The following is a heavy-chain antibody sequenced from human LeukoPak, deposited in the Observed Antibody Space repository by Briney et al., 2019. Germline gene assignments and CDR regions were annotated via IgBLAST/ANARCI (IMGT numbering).Heavy chain of an antibody. D-gene: IGHD3-16*01. CDR2: IYYSGST. V-gene: IGHV4-59*01. CDR3: ARYRGGFHDY. Sequence: SEILSLTCTVSGGSISSYYWSWIRQPPGKGLEWIGYIYYSGSTNYNPSPKSRVTISVDTSKNQFSLKLSSVTAADTAVYYCARYRGGFHDYWGQGTLVTVSS. CDR1: GGSISSYY. J-gene: IGHJ4*02.